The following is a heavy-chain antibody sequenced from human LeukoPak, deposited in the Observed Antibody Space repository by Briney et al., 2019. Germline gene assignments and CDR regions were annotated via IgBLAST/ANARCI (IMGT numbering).Heavy chain of an antibody. CDR1: GFTFSSYA. D-gene: IGHD5-12*01. V-gene: IGHV3-23*01. J-gene: IGHJ4*02. Sequence: GGSLRLSCAASGFTFSSYAMSWVRQAPGKGLEWVSAISGSGGSTYYADSVKGRFTISRDNSKSTLYLQMNSLRAEDTAVYYCAKTYSGYDFGYFDYWGQGTLVTVSS. CDR2: ISGSGGST. CDR3: AKTYSGYDFGYFDY.